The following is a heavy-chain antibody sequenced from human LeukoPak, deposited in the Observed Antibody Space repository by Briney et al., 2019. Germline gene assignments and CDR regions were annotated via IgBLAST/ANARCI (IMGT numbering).Heavy chain of an antibody. J-gene: IGHJ4*02. CDR1: GFTFSSYA. D-gene: IGHD1-26*01. CDR3: ATVGATIRYYFDY. CDR2: ISGSGGST. V-gene: IGHV3-23*01. Sequence: GGSLRLSCAASGFTFSSYAMHWVRQAPGKGLEWVSAISGSGGSTYYADSVKGRFTISRDNSKNTLYLQMNSLRAEDTAVYYCATVGATIRYYFDYWGQGTLVTVSS.